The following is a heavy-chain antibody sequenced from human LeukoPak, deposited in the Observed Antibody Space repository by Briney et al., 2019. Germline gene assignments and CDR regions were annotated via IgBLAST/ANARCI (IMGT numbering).Heavy chain of an antibody. V-gene: IGHV4-59*08. CDR2: IFYTGDS. CDR1: GVSSSSSY. CDR3: ARHRFASPLDS. D-gene: IGHD2-21*01. Sequence: SETLSLTCTVSGVSSSSSYWSWIRQPPGKGMEWIGYIFYTGDSNHNPSFKSRVSISLDTSKEQISLKLSSVTAADTAVYYCARHRFASPLDSWGQGTLVTVSS. J-gene: IGHJ4*02.